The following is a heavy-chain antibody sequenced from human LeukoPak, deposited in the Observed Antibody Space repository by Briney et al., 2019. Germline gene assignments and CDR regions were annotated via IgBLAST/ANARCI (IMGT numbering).Heavy chain of an antibody. CDR2: ISVSGGST. Sequence: GGSLRLSCAASGLSFHNTWMHWIRQAPGKGLVWVSAISVSGGSTYYADSVKGRFTISRDNSKNTLYLQMDSLRAEDTAVYYCAKRIAVVGPYFDYWGQGTLVTVSS. D-gene: IGHD6-19*01. V-gene: IGHV3-23*01. CDR3: AKRIAVVGPYFDY. CDR1: GLSFHNTW. J-gene: IGHJ4*02.